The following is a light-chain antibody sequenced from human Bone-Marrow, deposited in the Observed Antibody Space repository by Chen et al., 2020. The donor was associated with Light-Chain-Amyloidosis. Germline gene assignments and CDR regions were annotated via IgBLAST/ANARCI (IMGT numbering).Light chain of an antibody. J-gene: IGKJ3*01. CDR2: WAS. CDR1: QSVFYSSNNKNY. CDR3: QQYYTTPFT. V-gene: IGKV4-1*01. Sequence: DIVMTQSPDSLAVSLGERATTNCKSSQSVFYSSNNKNYLAWYQQRPGQPPNLLIYWASTRESGVPDRFSGSGSGTDFTLTISSLQAEDVAVYYCQQYYTTPFTFGPGTKVDIK.